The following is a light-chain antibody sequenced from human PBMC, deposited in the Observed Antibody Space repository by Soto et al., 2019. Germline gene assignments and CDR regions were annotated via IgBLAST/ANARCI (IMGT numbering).Light chain of an antibody. V-gene: IGKV3-11*01. CDR3: QQRSNWPT. Sequence: EIVMTQSPATLSVSREERATLSCRASQSVSSNLAWYQQKPGQAPRLLIYDASNRATGIPARFSGSGSGIDFTLTISSLEPEDFAVYYCQQRSNWPTFGQGTKVDIK. J-gene: IGKJ1*01. CDR2: DAS. CDR1: QSVSSN.